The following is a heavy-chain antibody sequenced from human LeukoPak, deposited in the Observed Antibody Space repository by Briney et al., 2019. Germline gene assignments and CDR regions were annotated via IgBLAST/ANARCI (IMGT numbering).Heavy chain of an antibody. V-gene: IGHV4-39*01. D-gene: IGHD3-3*01. CDR2: IYYSGST. J-gene: IGHJ4*02. Sequence: SETLSLTCTVSGGSISSSSYYWGWIRQPPGKGLEWIGSIYYSGSTYYNPSLKSRVTISVDTSKNQFSLKLSSVTAADTAVYYCARHATTEDFWGGSEVDYWGQGTLVTVSS. CDR3: ARHATTEDFWGGSEVDY. CDR1: GGSISSSSYY.